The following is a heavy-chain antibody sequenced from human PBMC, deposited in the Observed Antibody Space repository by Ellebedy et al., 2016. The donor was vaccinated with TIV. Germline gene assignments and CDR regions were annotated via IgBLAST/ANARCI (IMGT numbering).Heavy chain of an antibody. CDR1: GGSVSSISYY. CDR2: IYYSGST. CDR3: AKDVAADAFDI. Sequence: SETLSLTCSVFGGSVSSISYYWSWIRQPPGKGLEWIGYIYYSGSTNYNPSLKSRVTISVDTSKNHFSLTLSSVTAADTAVYYCAKDVAADAFDIWGQGTMVTVSS. J-gene: IGHJ3*02. V-gene: IGHV4-61*03. D-gene: IGHD2-21*01.